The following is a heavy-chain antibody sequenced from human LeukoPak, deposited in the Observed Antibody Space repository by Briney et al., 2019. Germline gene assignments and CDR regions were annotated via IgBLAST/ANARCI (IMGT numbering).Heavy chain of an antibody. CDR1: GYTFTGYY. CDR2: INPNSGGT. D-gene: IGHD6-13*01. Sequence: APVKVSCKASGYTFTGYYMHWVRQAPGQGLEWMGRINPNSGGTNYAQKFQGRVTMTRDTSISTAYMELSRLRSDDTAVYYCARSIAAAGNFGDYWGQGTLVTVSS. J-gene: IGHJ4*02. V-gene: IGHV1-2*06. CDR3: ARSIAAAGNFGDY.